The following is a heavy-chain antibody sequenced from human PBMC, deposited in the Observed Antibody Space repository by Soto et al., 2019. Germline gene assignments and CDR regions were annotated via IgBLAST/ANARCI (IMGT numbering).Heavy chain of an antibody. CDR2: MNPDSGNT. D-gene: IGHD2-8*01. CDR1: GYTFINYD. V-gene: IGHV1-8*01. Sequence: QVQLVQSGAEVKKPGASVKVSCKASGYTFINYDINWVRQATGQGLEWVGWMNPDSGNTGYAKNFQGRVTMTGNTSIRSVYMELSSLTAEDAAVYYCARRRGSNGWSELWGQGPLVTVSS. CDR3: ARRRGSNGWSEL. J-gene: IGHJ5*02.